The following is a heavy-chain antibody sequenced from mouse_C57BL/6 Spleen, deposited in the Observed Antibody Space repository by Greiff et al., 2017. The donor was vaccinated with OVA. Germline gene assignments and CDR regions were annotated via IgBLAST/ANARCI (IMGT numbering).Heavy chain of an antibody. V-gene: IGHV1-15*01. CDR1: GYTFPDYE. D-gene: IGHD2-3*01. Sequence: VQLQQSGAELVRPGASVTLSCKASGYTFPDYEMHWVKQTPVHGLEWIGAIDPETGGTASNQKFKGKAILNADKSSSTAYLELRSLTSEDSAVYYCTTRLLLQGGYYAMDYWGQGTSVTVSS. J-gene: IGHJ4*01. CDR2: IDPETGGT. CDR3: TTRLLLQGGYYAMDY.